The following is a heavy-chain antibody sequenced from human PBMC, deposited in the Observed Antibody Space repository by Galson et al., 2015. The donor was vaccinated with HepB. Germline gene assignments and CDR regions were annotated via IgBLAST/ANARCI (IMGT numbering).Heavy chain of an antibody. CDR1: GFTFSGSA. Sequence: SLRLSCAASGFTFSGSAMHWVRQASGKGLEWVGRIRSKANSYATAYAASVKGRFTISRDDSKNTAYLQMNSLKTEDTAVYYCTRPLNCSSTSCYDYWGQGTLVTVSS. J-gene: IGHJ4*02. D-gene: IGHD2-2*01. CDR3: TRPLNCSSTSCYDY. CDR2: IRSKANSYAT. V-gene: IGHV3-73*01.